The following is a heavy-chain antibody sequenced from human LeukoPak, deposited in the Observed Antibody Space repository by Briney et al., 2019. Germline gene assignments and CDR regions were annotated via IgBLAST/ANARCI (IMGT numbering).Heavy chain of an antibody. CDR1: GGSISSSSYY. Sequence: SEPLSLTCTVSGGSISSSSYYGGWIRQPPGKGLEWIGSIYYSGSTYYNPSLKSRVTISVDTSKNQFSLKLSAVTAADTAVYYCARHGYGSGIRIIDYWGQGTLVTVSS. D-gene: IGHD3-10*01. CDR3: ARHGYGSGIRIIDY. CDR2: IYYSGST. J-gene: IGHJ4*02. V-gene: IGHV4-39*01.